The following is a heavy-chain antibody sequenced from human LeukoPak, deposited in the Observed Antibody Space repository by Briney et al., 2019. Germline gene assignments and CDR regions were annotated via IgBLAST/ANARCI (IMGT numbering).Heavy chain of an antibody. CDR3: ARETIVSSSLDY. D-gene: IGHD3-16*02. CDR1: GFTFSNYA. V-gene: IGHV3-30-3*01. J-gene: IGHJ4*02. CDR2: ISYDGSNK. Sequence: GGSLRLSCAASGFTFSNYAMHWVRQAPGKGLEWVAVISYDGSNKYYIDSVKGRATISRDNSKNTLYLQMNSLRAEDTAVFYCARETIVSSSLDYWGQRTLVTVSS.